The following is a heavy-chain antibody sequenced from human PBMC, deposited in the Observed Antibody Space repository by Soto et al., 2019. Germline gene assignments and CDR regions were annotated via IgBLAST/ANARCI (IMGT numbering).Heavy chain of an antibody. D-gene: IGHD1-26*01. V-gene: IGHV1-3*01. Sequence: QVPLVQSGAEVKKPGASVKVSCKASGYTFTSYAMHWVRQAPGQRLEWMGWINAGNGNTKYSQKFQGRVTITRDTSASTAYMELSSLRSEDTAVYYCARLIVGATTERDGRDYWGQGTLVTVSS. J-gene: IGHJ4*02. CDR3: ARLIVGATTERDGRDY. CDR2: INAGNGNT. CDR1: GYTFTSYA.